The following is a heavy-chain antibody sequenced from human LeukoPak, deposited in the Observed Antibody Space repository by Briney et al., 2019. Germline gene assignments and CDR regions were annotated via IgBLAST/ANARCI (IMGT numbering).Heavy chain of an antibody. CDR3: ARGRAAARPDSYYYYGMDV. CDR2: INHSGST. CDR1: GGSFSGYY. Sequence: SQTLSLTCAVYGGSFSGYYWSWIRQPPGKGLEWIGEINHSGSTNYNLSLKSRVTISVDTSKNQFSLKLSSVTDADTAVYYCARGRAAARPDSYYYYGMDVWGQGTTVTVSS. V-gene: IGHV4-34*01. J-gene: IGHJ6*02. D-gene: IGHD6-6*01.